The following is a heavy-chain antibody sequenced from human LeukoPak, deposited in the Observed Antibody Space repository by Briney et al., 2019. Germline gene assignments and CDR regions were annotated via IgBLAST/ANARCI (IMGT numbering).Heavy chain of an antibody. V-gene: IGHV1-18*01. Sequence: ASVKVSCKASGYTFISYYMHWVRQAPGQGLEWMGWISAYNGNTNYAQKLQGRVTMTTDTSTSTAYMELRSLRSDDTAVYYCARVDSPGYGSGLDYWGQGTLVTVSS. CDR3: ARVDSPGYGSGLDY. J-gene: IGHJ4*02. CDR2: ISAYNGNT. CDR1: GYTFISYY. D-gene: IGHD6-19*01.